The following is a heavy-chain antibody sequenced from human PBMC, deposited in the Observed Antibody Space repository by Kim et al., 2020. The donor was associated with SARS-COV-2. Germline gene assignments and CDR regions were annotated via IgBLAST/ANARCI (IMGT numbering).Heavy chain of an antibody. CDR3: ARGRTPGYSSSWYRAFDI. V-gene: IGHV4-34*01. Sequence: SETLSLTCAVYGGSFSGYYWSWIRQPPGKGLEWIGEINHSGSTNYNPSLKSRVTISVDTSKNQFSLKLSSVTAADTAVYYCARGRTPGYSSSWYRAFDIWGQGTMVTVSS. J-gene: IGHJ3*02. D-gene: IGHD6-13*01. CDR1: GGSFSGYY. CDR2: INHSGST.